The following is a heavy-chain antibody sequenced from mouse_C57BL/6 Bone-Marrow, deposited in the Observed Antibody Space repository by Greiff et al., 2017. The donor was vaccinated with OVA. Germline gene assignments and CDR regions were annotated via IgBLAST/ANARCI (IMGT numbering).Heavy chain of an antibody. CDR3: APYYYGSSYFYYAMDY. CDR2: INPSTGGT. J-gene: IGHJ4*01. D-gene: IGHD1-1*01. Sequence: EVQLQQSGPELVKPGASVKISCKASGYSFTGYYMNWVKQSPEKSLEWIGEINPSTGGTTYNQKFKAKATLTVDKSSSTAYMQLKSLTSEDSAVYYCAPYYYGSSYFYYAMDYWGQGTSVTVSS. CDR1: GYSFTGYY. V-gene: IGHV1-42*01.